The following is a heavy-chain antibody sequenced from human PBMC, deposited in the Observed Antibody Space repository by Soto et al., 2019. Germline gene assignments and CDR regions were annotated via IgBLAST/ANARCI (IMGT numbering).Heavy chain of an antibody. Sequence: QVQLVQSGAEVKKPGSSVKVSCKASGGTFSSYAISWVRQAPGQGLEWMGGIIPIFGTANYAKKFKGRVTITADESTITAYMALSSLRFDDTAVYYWAGPPELTRIYYYYGMDVWGQGTTVTVSS. CDR1: GGTFSSYA. CDR2: IIPIFGTA. J-gene: IGHJ6*02. CDR3: AGPPELTRIYYYYGMDV. V-gene: IGHV1-69*12. D-gene: IGHD1-7*01.